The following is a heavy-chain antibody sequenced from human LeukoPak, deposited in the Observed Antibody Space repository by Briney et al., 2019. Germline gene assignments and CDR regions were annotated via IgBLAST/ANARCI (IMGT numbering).Heavy chain of an antibody. CDR2: IKQDGSEK. V-gene: IGHV3-7*03. CDR1: GFTFSSYW. D-gene: IGHD6-19*01. CDR3: AMRRQSSGWYRTFAMDV. Sequence: GGSLRLSCAASGFTFSSYWMSWVRQAPGKGLEWVANIKQDGSEKYYVDSVKGRFTISRDNAKNSLYLQMNSLRAEDTAVYYCAMRRQSSGWYRTFAMDVWGKGTTVTVSS. J-gene: IGHJ6*04.